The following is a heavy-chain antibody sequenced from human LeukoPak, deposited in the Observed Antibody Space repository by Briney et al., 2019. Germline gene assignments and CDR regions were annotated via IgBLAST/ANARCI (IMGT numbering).Heavy chain of an antibody. CDR2: IWYDGSNK. V-gene: IGHV3-33*06. D-gene: IGHD3-22*01. CDR1: GFTFSSYG. CDR3: AKPKFYDSSGYTLYYFDY. Sequence: GGSLRLSCAASGFTFSSYGMHWVRQAPGRGLEWVAVIWYDGSNKYYADSVKGRFTISRDNSKNTLYLQMNSLRAEDTAVYYCAKPKFYDSSGYTLYYFDYWGQGTLVTVSS. J-gene: IGHJ4*02.